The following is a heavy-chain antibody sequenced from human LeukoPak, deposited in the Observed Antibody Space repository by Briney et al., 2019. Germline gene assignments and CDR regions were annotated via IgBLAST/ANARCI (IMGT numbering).Heavy chain of an antibody. CDR2: IYSTGGI. CDR3: ARFYFDSSGQNSRAY. Sequence: GGSLRLSCAASGFTFSNNYMSWVRQAPGKGLEWVSVIYSTGGIHYADSVKGRFTISRDSSKNTLFLQMSNLRAEDTAVYYCARFYFDSSGQNSRAYWGQGTQVTVSA. D-gene: IGHD3-22*01. J-gene: IGHJ4*02. V-gene: IGHV3-66*01. CDR1: GFTFSNNY.